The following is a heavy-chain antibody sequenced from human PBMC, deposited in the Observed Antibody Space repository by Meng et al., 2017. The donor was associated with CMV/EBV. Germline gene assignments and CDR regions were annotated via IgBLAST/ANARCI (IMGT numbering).Heavy chain of an antibody. V-gene: IGHV3-74*01. J-gene: IGHJ4*02. CDR3: ARGDYPYYFDY. CDR1: GFTFSSYW. D-gene: IGHD3-16*01. Sequence: SCAASGFTFSSYWMHWVRQAPGKGLVWVSRINSDGSSTSYADSVKGRFTISRDNAKNTLYLQMNSLRAEDTAVYYCARGDYPYYFDYWGQGTLLTVSS. CDR2: INSDGSST.